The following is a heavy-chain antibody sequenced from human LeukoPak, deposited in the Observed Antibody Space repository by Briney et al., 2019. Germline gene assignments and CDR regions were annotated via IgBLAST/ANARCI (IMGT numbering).Heavy chain of an antibody. CDR2: IIPIFGTA. D-gene: IGHD6-19*01. CDR1: GGTFSSYA. V-gene: IGHV1-69*13. CDR3: ARPYEQWLSPLSA. Sequence: SVKVSCKASGGTFSSYAISWVRQAPGQGLEWMGGIIPIFGTANYAQKFQGRVTITADESTSTAYMELSSLRSEDTAVYYCARPYEQWLSPLSAWGQGTRVTVSS. J-gene: IGHJ1*01.